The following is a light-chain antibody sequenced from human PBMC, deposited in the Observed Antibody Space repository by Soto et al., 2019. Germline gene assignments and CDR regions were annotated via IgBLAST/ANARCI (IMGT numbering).Light chain of an antibody. J-gene: IGKJ5*01. Sequence: DIQMTQSPSSLSASVGDRFALTCRASQSISRYLNWYQQKQGKAPNXXIYVASSLQSEVPSRFSVSGSGTDGTITITSLKKEDGPTYYCQQSYGTTITFSQGTRLEI. CDR2: VAS. V-gene: IGKV1-39*01. CDR1: QSISRY. CDR3: QQSYGTTIT.